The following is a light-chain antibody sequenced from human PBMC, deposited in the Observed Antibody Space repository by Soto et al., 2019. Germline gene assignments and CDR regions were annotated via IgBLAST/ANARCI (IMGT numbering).Light chain of an antibody. J-gene: IGKJ1*01. CDR3: QVYGRSPWT. V-gene: IGKV3-20*01. CDR2: GAS. CDR1: QSVTSNF. Sequence: IVLTQSPCTLSLSPGERATLSFMASQSVTSNFLAWYRQKPGQAPRLLIYGASSRATGIPDRFSGSGSGTDFTLTISRLEHEDFAVYYCQVYGRSPWTFGQGTKVDIK.